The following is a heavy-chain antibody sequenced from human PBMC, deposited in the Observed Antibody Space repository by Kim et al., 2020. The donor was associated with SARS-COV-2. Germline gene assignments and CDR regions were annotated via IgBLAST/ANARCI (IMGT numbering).Heavy chain of an antibody. J-gene: IGHJ4*02. Sequence: GGSLRLSCAASGFTFDDYAMHWVRQAPGKGLEWVSGISWNSGSIGYADSVKGRFTISRDNAKNSLYLQMNSLRAEDTALYYCAKDIPVRGEMNYYFDYWGQGTLVTISS. V-gene: IGHV3-9*01. CDR1: GFTFDDYA. D-gene: IGHD3-10*01. CDR2: ISWNSGSI. CDR3: AKDIPVRGEMNYYFDY.